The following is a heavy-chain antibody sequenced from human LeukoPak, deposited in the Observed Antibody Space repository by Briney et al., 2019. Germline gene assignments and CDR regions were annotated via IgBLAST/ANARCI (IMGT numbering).Heavy chain of an antibody. CDR2: IYPGDSDT. CDR1: GYSFTSYW. J-gene: IGHJ4*02. CDR3: ARLWTTYYYGSGRARGYYFDY. V-gene: IGHV5-51*01. D-gene: IGHD3-10*01. Sequence: GESLKISCKGSGYSFTSYWIGWVRQMPGKGLEWMGIIYPGDSDTRYSPSFQGQVTISADKSISTAYLQWSSLKASDTAMYYCARLWTTYYYGSGRARGYYFDYWGQGTLVTVSS.